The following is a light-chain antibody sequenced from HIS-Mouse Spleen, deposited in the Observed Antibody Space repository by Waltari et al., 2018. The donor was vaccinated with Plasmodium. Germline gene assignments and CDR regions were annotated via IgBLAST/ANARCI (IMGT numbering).Light chain of an antibody. V-gene: IGLV5-45*03. J-gene: IGLJ3*02. CDR1: SGINVGTYR. CDR3: MIWHSSAWV. Sequence: QAVLTQPSSLSASPGASASLTCTLRSGINVGTYRIYCYQQKPGSPPQSLLRYKSDSDKQQGSGVPSRFSGSKDASANAGILLISGLQSEDEADYYCMIWHSSAWVFGGGTKLTVL. CDR2: YKSDSDK.